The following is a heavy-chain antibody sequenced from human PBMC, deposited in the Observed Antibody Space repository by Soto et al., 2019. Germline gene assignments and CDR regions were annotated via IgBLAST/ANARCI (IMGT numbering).Heavy chain of an antibody. D-gene: IGHD3-9*01. Sequence: QVQLVQSGAEVKKPGAPVKVSCKASGYTFTSYGISWVRQAPGQGLEWMGWISAYNGNTNYAQKLQGRVTMTTDTSTSTAYMELRSLRSDDTAVYYCARDANPWGLGDWLSYWGQGTLVTVSS. V-gene: IGHV1-18*01. CDR3: ARDANPWGLGDWLSY. CDR1: GYTFTSYG. J-gene: IGHJ4*02. CDR2: ISAYNGNT.